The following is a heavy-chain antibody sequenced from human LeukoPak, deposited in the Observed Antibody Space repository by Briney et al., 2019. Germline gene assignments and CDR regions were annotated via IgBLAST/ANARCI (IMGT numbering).Heavy chain of an antibody. V-gene: IGHV1-18*01. Sequence: ASVKVSCKASGYTFTSYGISWVRQAPGQGLEWMGWISAYNGNTNYAQKLQGRVTMTTDTSTSTAYMELRSLRSDDTAVYYCARVEGIVGANQNGYWGQGTLVTVSS. CDR1: GYTFTSYG. CDR2: ISAYNGNT. J-gene: IGHJ4*02. D-gene: IGHD1-26*01. CDR3: ARVEGIVGANQNGY.